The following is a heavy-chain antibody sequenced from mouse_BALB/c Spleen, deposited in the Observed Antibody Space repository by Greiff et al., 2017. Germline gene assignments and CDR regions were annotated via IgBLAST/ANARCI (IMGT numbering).Heavy chain of an antibody. CDR3: ARGHYDYDWFAY. CDR2: IWGDGST. V-gene: IGHV2-6-7*01. D-gene: IGHD2-4*01. J-gene: IGHJ3*01. CDR1: GFSLTGYG. Sequence: VQGVESGPGLVAPSQSLSITCTVSGFSLTGYGVNWVRQPPGKGLEWLGMIWGDGSTDYNSALKSRLSISKDNSKGQVFLKMNSLQTDDTARYYCARGHYDYDWFAYWGQGTLVTVSA.